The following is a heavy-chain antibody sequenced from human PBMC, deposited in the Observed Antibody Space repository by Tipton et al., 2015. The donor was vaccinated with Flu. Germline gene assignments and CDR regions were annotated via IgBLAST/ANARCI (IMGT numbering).Heavy chain of an antibody. CDR1: GGSFSGYY. V-gene: IGHV4-34*01. Sequence: GLVKPSETLSLTCAVYGGSFSGYYWSWIRQPPGKGLEWIGEINHSGSTNYNPPLKSRVTISVDTSKNQISLKLSSVTAADTAVYSCARGLPLMVRGHSGWFDPWGQGTLVTVSS. CDR3: ARGLPLMVRGHSGWFDP. D-gene: IGHD3-10*01. CDR2: INHSGST. J-gene: IGHJ5*02.